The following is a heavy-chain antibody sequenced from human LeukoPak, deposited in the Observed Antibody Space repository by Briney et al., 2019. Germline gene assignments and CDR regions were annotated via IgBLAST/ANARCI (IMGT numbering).Heavy chain of an antibody. V-gene: IGHV4-39*01. CDR2: IYYSGST. CDR1: GGSISSSSYY. CDR3: ARQKLTGYYPTFNWFDP. J-gene: IGHJ5*02. D-gene: IGHD3-9*01. Sequence: SETLSLTCTVSGGSISSSSYYWGWIRQPPGKGLEWIGSIYYSGSTYYNPSLKSRVTISVDTSKNQYSLKLSSVTAADTAVYYCARQKLTGYYPTFNWFDPWGQGTLVTVSS.